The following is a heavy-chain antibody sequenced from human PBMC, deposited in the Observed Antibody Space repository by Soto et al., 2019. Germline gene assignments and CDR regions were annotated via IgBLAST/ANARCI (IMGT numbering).Heavy chain of an antibody. D-gene: IGHD3-10*01. Sequence: LSLSCASSGFTFSIYSMNWVRQAPVKGLEWVSSISSSSSYIYYADSVKGRFTISRDNAKNSLYLQMNSLRAEDTAVYYCAREYGSGSYYKGDAFDIWGQGTMVTVSS. V-gene: IGHV3-21*01. J-gene: IGHJ3*02. CDR2: ISSSSSYI. CDR3: AREYGSGSYYKGDAFDI. CDR1: GFTFSIYS.